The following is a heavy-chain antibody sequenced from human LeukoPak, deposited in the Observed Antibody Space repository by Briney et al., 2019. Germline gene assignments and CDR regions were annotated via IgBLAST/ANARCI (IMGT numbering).Heavy chain of an antibody. Sequence: PGGSLRLSCAASGFTFSSYEMNWVRQAPGKGLEWVSYISSSGSTIYYADSVKGRFTISRDNSKNTLYLQMNSLRAEDTAVYYCAKGDTPMVPPDAFDIWGQGTMVTVS. J-gene: IGHJ3*02. CDR1: GFTFSSYE. D-gene: IGHD5-18*01. CDR3: AKGDTPMVPPDAFDI. CDR2: ISSSGSTI. V-gene: IGHV3-48*03.